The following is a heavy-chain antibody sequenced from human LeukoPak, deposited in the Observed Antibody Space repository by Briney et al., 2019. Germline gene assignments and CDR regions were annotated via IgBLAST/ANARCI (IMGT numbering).Heavy chain of an antibody. J-gene: IGHJ4*02. Sequence: ASVKVSCKASGYTFTDYGINWVRQAPGQGLEWMGWVSAYNGDTRYAQKVQGRVTMTTDTSASTAYMELRSLRSYDTAVYYCARDQRNSGSYRFEYWGQGTLVTVSS. CDR2: VSAYNGDT. CDR3: ARDQRNSGSYRFEY. D-gene: IGHD1-26*01. CDR1: GYTFTDYG. V-gene: IGHV1-18*01.